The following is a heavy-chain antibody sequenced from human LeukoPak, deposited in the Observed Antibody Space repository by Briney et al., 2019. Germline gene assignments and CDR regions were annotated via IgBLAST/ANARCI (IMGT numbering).Heavy chain of an antibody. J-gene: IGHJ4*02. CDR1: GFTFSSYW. V-gene: IGHV3-7*01. CDR2: IKQDGSEK. D-gene: IGHD3-9*01. CDR3: ARVGGYFDWLLSRYYFDY. Sequence: GGSLRLSCAASGFTFSSYWMSWVRQAPGKGLEWVANIKQDGSEKYYVDSVKGRFTISRDNAKNSLYLQMNSLRAEDTAVYYCARVGGYFDWLLSRYYFDYWGQGTLVTVSS.